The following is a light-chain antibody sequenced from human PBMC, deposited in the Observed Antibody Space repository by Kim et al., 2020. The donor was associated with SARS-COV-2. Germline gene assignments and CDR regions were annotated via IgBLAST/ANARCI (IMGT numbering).Light chain of an antibody. CDR2: AAS. CDR3: QQLNTYPRVT. J-gene: IGKJ5*01. CDR1: QGISSY. Sequence: SVGDRVPITCRASQGISSYLAWYQQKPGKAPELLIYAASTLQNGVPSRFSGSGSGTEFTLTISSLQPEDFATYYCQQLNTYPRVTFGLGTRLEIK. V-gene: IGKV1-9*01.